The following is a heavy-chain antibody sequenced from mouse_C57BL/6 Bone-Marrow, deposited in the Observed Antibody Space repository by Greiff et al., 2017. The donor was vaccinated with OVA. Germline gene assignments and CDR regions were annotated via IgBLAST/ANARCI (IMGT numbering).Heavy chain of an antibody. CDR2: INPGSGGT. V-gene: IGHV1-54*01. Sequence: QVHVKQSGAELVRPGTSVKVSCKASGYAFPNYLLEWVKQRPGQGLEWIGVINPGSGGTNYNEKFTGKATLTADKSSSTAYMQLSSLTSEDSAVYFCAREGAYYSKGFAYWGQGTLVTVSA. CDR1: GYAFPNYL. D-gene: IGHD2-5*01. CDR3: AREGAYYSKGFAY. J-gene: IGHJ3*01.